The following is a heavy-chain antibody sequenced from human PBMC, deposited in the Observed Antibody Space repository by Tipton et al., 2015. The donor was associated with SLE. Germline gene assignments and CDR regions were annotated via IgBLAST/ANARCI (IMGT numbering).Heavy chain of an antibody. J-gene: IGHJ4*02. V-gene: IGHV3-30*04. Sequence: SLRLSCAASEDTSEFTFTTLAMHWVRQAPGKGLEWVAVISYDGRKKFFADSVKGRFTISRDNSKYTLDLLMNSLRIEDTAVYYCALTTQRIWGFHDWGQGTLVTVSS. CDR1: EDTSEFTFTTLA. CDR3: ALTTQRIWGFHD. D-gene: IGHD1-1*01. CDR2: ISYDGRKK.